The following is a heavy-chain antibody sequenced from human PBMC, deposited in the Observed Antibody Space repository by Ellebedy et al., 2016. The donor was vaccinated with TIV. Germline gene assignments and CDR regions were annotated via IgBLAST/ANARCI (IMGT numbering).Heavy chain of an antibody. D-gene: IGHD3-9*01. V-gene: IGHV3-7*04. Sequence: GGSLRLSXAASGFTFSSYWMSWVRQAPGKGLEWVANIKQDGSEKYYVDSVKGRFTISRDNAKNSLYLQMNSLRAEDTAVYYCARTRYFDWLGPGDNYWGQGTLVTVSS. CDR3: ARTRYFDWLGPGDNY. CDR2: IKQDGSEK. CDR1: GFTFSSYW. J-gene: IGHJ4*02.